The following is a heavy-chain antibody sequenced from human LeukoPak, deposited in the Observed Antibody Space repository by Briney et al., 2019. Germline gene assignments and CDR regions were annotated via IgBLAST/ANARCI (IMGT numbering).Heavy chain of an antibody. CDR1: GGSISSYY. J-gene: IGHJ3*02. CDR2: IYYSGSI. Sequence: SETLSLTCTVSGGSISSYYWSWIRQPPGKGLEWIEYIYYSGSITSNPSLKSRVTISVDTSKNQFSLKLSSVTAADTAVYYCARDPPQTTVVTGDAFDIWGQGTMVNVSS. CDR3: ARDPPQTTVVTGDAFDI. V-gene: IGHV4-59*12. D-gene: IGHD4-23*01.